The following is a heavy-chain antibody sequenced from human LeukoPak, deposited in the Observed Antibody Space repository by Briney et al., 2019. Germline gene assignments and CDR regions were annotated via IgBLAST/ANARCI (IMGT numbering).Heavy chain of an antibody. CDR3: ARLWFGELLSNHFDY. J-gene: IGHJ4*02. D-gene: IGHD3-10*01. V-gene: IGHV2-5*02. CDR2: IYWDDDK. CDR1: GLSLSTSGVG. Sequence: SGPTLVKPTQTLTLTCTFSGLSLSTSGVGVGWIRQPPGKALEWLALIYWDDDKRYSPSLKSRLTITKDTSKNQVVLTMTNMDPVYTATYYCARLWFGELLSNHFDYWGQGTLVTVSS.